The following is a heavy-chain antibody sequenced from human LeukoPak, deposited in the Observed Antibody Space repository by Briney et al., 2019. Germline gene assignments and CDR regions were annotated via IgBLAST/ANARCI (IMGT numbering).Heavy chain of an antibody. Sequence: ASVKVSCKASGYTFTSYDINWVRQATGQGLEWMGWMNPNSGNTGYAQKFQGRVTMTRNTSISTAYMELSSLRSEDTAMYYCAKSGYGYGYYFDYWGQGTLVTVSS. CDR3: AKSGYGYGYYFDY. J-gene: IGHJ4*02. CDR2: MNPNSGNT. V-gene: IGHV1-8*01. D-gene: IGHD5-18*01. CDR1: GYTFTSYD.